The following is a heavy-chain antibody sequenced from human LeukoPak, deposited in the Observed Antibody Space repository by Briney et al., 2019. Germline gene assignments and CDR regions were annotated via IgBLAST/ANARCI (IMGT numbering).Heavy chain of an antibody. CDR2: ISGSGGST. CDR1: GFTFSTYA. Sequence: GGSLRLSCAASGFTFSTYAMTWVRQAPGKGLEWVSAISGSGGSTYYADSVKGRFTISRDNSKNTLYLQMNSLRAEDTAVYYSAKVGDNGYEGFDYWGQGTLVTVSS. J-gene: IGHJ4*02. D-gene: IGHD5-12*01. CDR3: AKVGDNGYEGFDY. V-gene: IGHV3-23*01.